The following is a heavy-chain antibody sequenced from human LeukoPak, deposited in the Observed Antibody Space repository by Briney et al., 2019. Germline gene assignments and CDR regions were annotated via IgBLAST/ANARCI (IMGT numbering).Heavy chain of an antibody. J-gene: IGHJ4*02. D-gene: IGHD5-18*01. CDR2: INPKSGGT. CDR1: GYTFTGYF. CDR3: ARGQLWPVDY. V-gene: IGHV1-2*02. Sequence: ASVTVSCKASGYTFTGYFIHWVRQAPGQGLEWMGWINPKSGGTNYAQKFQGRVTMTRDTSISTAYMELSSLRSDDTAVYFCARGQLWPVDYWGQGTLVTVSS.